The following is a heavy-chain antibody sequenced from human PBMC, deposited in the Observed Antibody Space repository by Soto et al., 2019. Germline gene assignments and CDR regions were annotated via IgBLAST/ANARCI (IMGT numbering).Heavy chain of an antibody. Sequence: GGSLRLSCAASGFTFSSYSMNWVRQAPGKGLEWVSSISSSSSYIYYADSVKGRFTISRDNAKNSLYLQMNSLRAEDTAVYYCARVYSRRWEFDYWGQGTLVTVSS. D-gene: IGHD6-13*01. CDR3: ARVYSRRWEFDY. V-gene: IGHV3-21*01. CDR1: GFTFSSYS. CDR2: ISSSSSYI. J-gene: IGHJ4*02.